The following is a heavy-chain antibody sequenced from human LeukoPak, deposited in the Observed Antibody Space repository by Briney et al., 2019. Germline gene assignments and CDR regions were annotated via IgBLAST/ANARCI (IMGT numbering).Heavy chain of an antibody. V-gene: IGHV4-59*01. CDR3: ARARVVSVVDY. J-gene: IGHJ4*02. D-gene: IGHD4-23*01. CDR2: IYYSGST. CDR1: GGSISSYY. Sequence: SETLSLTCTVSGGSISSYYWSWIRQPPGEGLEWIGYIYYSGSTNYNPSLKSRVTISVDTSKNQFSLKLSSVTAADTAVYYCARARVVSVVDYWGQGTLVTVSS.